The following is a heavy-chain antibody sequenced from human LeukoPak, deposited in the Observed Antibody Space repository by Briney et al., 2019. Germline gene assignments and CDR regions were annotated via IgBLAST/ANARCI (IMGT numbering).Heavy chain of an antibody. Sequence: ASVKVSCKASGGTSSSYAISWVRQAPGQGLEWMGRIIPILGIANYAQKFQGRVTITADKSTSTAYMELSSLRSEDTAVYYCAYSRPWIQLWLGPFDYWGQGTLVTVSS. V-gene: IGHV1-69*04. D-gene: IGHD5-18*01. CDR2: IIPILGIA. CDR3: AYSRPWIQLWLGPFDY. J-gene: IGHJ4*02. CDR1: GGTSSSYA.